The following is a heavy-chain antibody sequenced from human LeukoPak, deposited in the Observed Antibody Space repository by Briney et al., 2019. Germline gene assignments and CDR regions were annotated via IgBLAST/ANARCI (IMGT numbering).Heavy chain of an antibody. CDR2: ITGRST. CDR1: GFSFSNYA. J-gene: IGHJ4*02. V-gene: IGHV3-23*01. CDR3: AKVVGTSGWYFDY. D-gene: IGHD1-1*01. Sequence: PGESLRLSCAASGFSFSNYAMSWVRQAPGKGLEWVSGITGRSTYYADSVKGRFTISRDISKNTPYVQMNSLRAEDTAVYYCAKVVGTSGWYFDYWGQGTLVTVSS.